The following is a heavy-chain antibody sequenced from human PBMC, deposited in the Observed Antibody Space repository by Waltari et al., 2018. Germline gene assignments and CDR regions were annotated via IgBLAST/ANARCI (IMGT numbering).Heavy chain of an antibody. Sequence: QVQPVQSVAEVKKPGSSVKVSCKASGGTFSSSAISEGRQAPGQGLEWMGGIIPILGIANYAQKFQGRVTITADESTSTAYMELSSLRSEDTAIYYCARSRAYCGGDCFDAFHIWGQGTMVTVSS. CDR1: GGTFSSSA. D-gene: IGHD2-21*01. V-gene: IGHV1-69*04. J-gene: IGHJ3*02. CDR3: ARSRAYCGGDCFDAFHI. CDR2: IIPILGIA.